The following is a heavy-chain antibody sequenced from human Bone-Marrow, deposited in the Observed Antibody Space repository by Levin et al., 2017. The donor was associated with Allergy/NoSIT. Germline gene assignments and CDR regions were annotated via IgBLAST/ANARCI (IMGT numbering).Heavy chain of an antibody. Sequence: PGGSLRLSCAASGFTFSSYAMHWVRQAPGKGLEWVAVISYDGSNKYYADSVKGRFTISRDNSKNTLYLQMNSLRAEDTAVYYCARDLWDYYDSSGYPDYWGQGTLVTVSS. D-gene: IGHD3-22*01. V-gene: IGHV3-30*04. CDR2: ISYDGSNK. J-gene: IGHJ4*02. CDR3: ARDLWDYYDSSGYPDY. CDR1: GFTFSSYA.